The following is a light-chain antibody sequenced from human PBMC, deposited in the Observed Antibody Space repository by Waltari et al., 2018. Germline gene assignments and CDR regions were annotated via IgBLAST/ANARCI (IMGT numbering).Light chain of an antibody. CDR3: AAWDDSLNGYV. Sequence: QSVLTQPPSASGTPGQRVTISCSGRSSNIGSNTVNWYQQLPGTAPKPLLYSNNQRPSGVPDRFSGSKSGTSASLAISGLQSEDEADYYCAAWDDSLNGYVFGTGTKVTVL. V-gene: IGLV1-44*01. CDR1: SSNIGSNT. CDR2: SNN. J-gene: IGLJ1*01.